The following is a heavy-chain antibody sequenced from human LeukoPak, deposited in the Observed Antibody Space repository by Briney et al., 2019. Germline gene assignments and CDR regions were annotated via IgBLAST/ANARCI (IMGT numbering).Heavy chain of an antibody. V-gene: IGHV4-59*08. Sequence: SETLSLTCAVYGGSFSGYYWSWIRQPPGKGLEWIGYIYYSGSTNYNPSLKSRVTISIDTSKNQFSLKLSSVTAADTAVYYCARHRGEDYYGSGSYYGNWFDPWGQGILVIVSS. CDR3: ARHRGEDYYGSGSYYGNWFDP. CDR1: GGSFSGYY. D-gene: IGHD3-10*01. J-gene: IGHJ5*02. CDR2: IYYSGST.